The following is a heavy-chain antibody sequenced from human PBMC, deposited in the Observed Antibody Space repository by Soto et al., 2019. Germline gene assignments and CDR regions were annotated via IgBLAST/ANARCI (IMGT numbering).Heavy chain of an antibody. J-gene: IGHJ4*02. CDR2: TYYRSKWYY. CDR3: AREYPMASFDY. D-gene: IGHD3-10*01. CDR1: GDSVSSNSAG. Sequence: SQTLSLTCAISGDSVSSNSAGWNWIRQTPSRGLEWLGRTYYRSKWYYTYAVSVKSRIIIDPDTSKNQFSLQLNSVTPEDTAVYYCAREYPMASFDYWGQGTLVTVSS. V-gene: IGHV6-1*01.